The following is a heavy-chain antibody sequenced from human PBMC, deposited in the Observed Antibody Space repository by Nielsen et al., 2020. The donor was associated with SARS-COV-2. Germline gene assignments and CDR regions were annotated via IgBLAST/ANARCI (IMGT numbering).Heavy chain of an antibody. CDR3: AKDKRVQLWLPYYYYYYGMDV. CDR2: ISGDGGST. Sequence: GGSLRLSCAASGFTFDDYAMHWVRQAPGKGLEWVSLISGDGGSTYYADSVKGRFTISRDNSKNSLYLQKNSLRTEDTALYYCAKDKRVQLWLPYYYYYYGMDVWGQGTTVTVSS. CDR1: GFTFDDYA. J-gene: IGHJ6*02. D-gene: IGHD5-18*01. V-gene: IGHV3-43*02.